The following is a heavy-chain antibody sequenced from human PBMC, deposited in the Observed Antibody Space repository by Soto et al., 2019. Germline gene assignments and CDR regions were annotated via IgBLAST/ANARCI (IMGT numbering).Heavy chain of an antibody. D-gene: IGHD2-2*02. CDR3: ARAYTGRLPRRADYYYAMDV. V-gene: IGHV3-13*05. Sequence: PEGSLRLSCAPSGFTFSNFDMHWVRQVPGKGLEWVSAIGAARDPYYLGSVKGRFTISRENAKNSVYLQMNDLRAGDSAVYYCARAYTGRLPRRADYYYAMDVWGQGTKVTVSS. CDR2: IGAARDP. J-gene: IGHJ6*02. CDR1: GFTFSNFD.